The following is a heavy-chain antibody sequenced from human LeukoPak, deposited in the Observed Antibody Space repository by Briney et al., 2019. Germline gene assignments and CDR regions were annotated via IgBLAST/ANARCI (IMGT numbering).Heavy chain of an antibody. Sequence: GGSLRLSRSASGFTLSSYWVSSVRQAPGRRLEWVANIKQDGREKYYAASVKGRFTSTRDNSKNTLYLQRNSLRAEETAVYYCAKDRGQWVVYPNWFDAWGQGTLVTVSS. D-gene: IGHD6-19*01. CDR2: IKQDGREK. J-gene: IGHJ5*02. CDR3: AKDRGQWVVYPNWFDA. V-gene: IGHV3-7*01. CDR1: GFTLSSYW.